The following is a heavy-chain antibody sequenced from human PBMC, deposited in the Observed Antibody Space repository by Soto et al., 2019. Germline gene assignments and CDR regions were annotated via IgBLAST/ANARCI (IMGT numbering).Heavy chain of an antibody. V-gene: IGHV5-51*01. J-gene: IGHJ3*02. CDR1: GYSFTSYW. CDR3: ASPGDILTGYYNGAFDI. Sequence: GESLKISCKGSGYSFTSYWIAWVRQMPGKGLEWMGIIYRGDSDIRYSPSFQGQVTISTDKSISTAYLQWNSLKASDTAMYYCASPGDILTGYYNGAFDIWGQGTMVTVS. D-gene: IGHD3-9*01. CDR2: IYRGDSDI.